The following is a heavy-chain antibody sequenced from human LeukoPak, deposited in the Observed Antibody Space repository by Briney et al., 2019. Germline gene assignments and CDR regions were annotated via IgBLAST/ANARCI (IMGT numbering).Heavy chain of an antibody. D-gene: IGHD1-26*01. Sequence: GGSLRLSCAASGFTFSSYAMSWVRRAPGKGLEWVSAISGSGGSTYYADSVKGRFTISRDNSKNTLYLQMNSLRAEDTAVYYCAKDPYSGSYPDAFDIWGQGTMVTVSS. J-gene: IGHJ3*02. V-gene: IGHV3-23*01. CDR2: ISGSGGST. CDR3: AKDPYSGSYPDAFDI. CDR1: GFTFSSYA.